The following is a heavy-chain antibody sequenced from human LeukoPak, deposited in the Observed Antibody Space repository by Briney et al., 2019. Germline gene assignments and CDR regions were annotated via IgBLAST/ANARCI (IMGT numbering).Heavy chain of an antibody. D-gene: IGHD2-15*01. CDR3: VRDYCSVVTCYTGY. CDR1: GFTFDSYW. J-gene: IGHJ4*02. V-gene: IGHV3-7*05. Sequence: PGGSLRLSCAASGFTFDSYWMSWVRQDPGKRLEWVAHIKQDGSETYYVDSVKGRFTISRDNARSSVYLQMNSLRAEDTAVYYCVRDYCSVVTCYTGYWGQGALVTVSS. CDR2: IKQDGSET.